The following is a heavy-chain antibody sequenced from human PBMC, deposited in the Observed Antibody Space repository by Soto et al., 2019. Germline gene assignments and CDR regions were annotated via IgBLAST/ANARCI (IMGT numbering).Heavy chain of an antibody. Sequence: QITLKESGPTRVKTTQTLTLTCTFYGFSLTTRPVGVAWIRQPPGKALEWLAVIYWVDDKRYSPSLKSRLTIAKDTSITQVVLTMADMEPVDTATYFCAHRGDMNGNWDPGYLDQWGQGTLVTVSS. J-gene: IGHJ4*02. CDR3: AHRGDMNGNWDPGYLDQ. D-gene: IGHD2-8*01. CDR2: IYWVDDK. CDR1: GFSLTTRPVG. V-gene: IGHV2-5*02.